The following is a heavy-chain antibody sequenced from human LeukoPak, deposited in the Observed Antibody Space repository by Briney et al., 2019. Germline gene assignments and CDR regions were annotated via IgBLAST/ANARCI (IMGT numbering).Heavy chain of an antibody. CDR2: IFYSGST. D-gene: IGHD2-2*01. V-gene: IGHV4-39*01. CDR3: ARGVGYCSSSSCPGPDFDH. Sequence: PSETLSLTCTVFGGSITTSSYYWAWIRQPPGKGLEWIGNIFYSGSTNYNPSLKSRVTISGDTSKNQFSLKLRSVTATDTAVYYCARGVGYCSSSSCPGPDFDHWGQGTLVTVSS. J-gene: IGHJ4*02. CDR1: GGSITTSSYY.